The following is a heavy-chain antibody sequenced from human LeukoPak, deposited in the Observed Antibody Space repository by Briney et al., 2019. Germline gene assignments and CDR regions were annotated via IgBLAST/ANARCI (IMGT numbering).Heavy chain of an antibody. J-gene: IGHJ1*01. CDR1: GFTFSSYW. D-gene: IGHD3-22*01. CDR2: IKQDGSEK. CDR3: ARTDYDSSGYYYSIFQH. Sequence: GGSLRLSCAASGFTFSSYWMSWVRQAPGKGLEWVANIKQDGSEKYYVDSVKGRFTISRDNAKNSLYLQMNSLRAEDTAFYYCARTDYDSSGYYYSIFQHWGQGTLVTVSS. V-gene: IGHV3-7*01.